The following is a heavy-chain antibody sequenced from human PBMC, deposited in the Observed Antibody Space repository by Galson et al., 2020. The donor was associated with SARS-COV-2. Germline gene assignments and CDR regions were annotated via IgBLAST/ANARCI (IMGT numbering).Heavy chain of an antibody. CDR2: ISGYNANT. Sequence: GESLKISCKASGYRFISYAISWVRQAPGQELEWMGWISGYNANTKYAQNFQGRVTMTTDTSARTAYMELRSLRPDDAAVYYCARDSDIVILPASMRSADYYDYNGMDVWGQGTTVTVSS. D-gene: IGHD2-2*01. V-gene: IGHV1-18*04. CDR1: GYRFISYA. J-gene: IGHJ6*02. CDR3: ARDSDIVILPASMRSADYYDYNGMDV.